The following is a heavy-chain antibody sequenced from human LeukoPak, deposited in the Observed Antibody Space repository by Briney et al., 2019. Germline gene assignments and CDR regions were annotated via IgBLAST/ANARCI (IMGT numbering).Heavy chain of an antibody. V-gene: IGHV4-34*01. CDR1: GGSFSGYY. CDR3: ARSSSSLDY. D-gene: IGHD6-6*01. J-gene: IGHJ4*02. CDR2: INHSGST. Sequence: SETLSLTCAVYGGSFSGYYWSWIRQPPGKGLGWIGEINHSGSTNYNPSLKSRVTISVDTSKNQFSLKLSSVTAADTAVYYCARSSSSLDYWGQGTLVTVSS.